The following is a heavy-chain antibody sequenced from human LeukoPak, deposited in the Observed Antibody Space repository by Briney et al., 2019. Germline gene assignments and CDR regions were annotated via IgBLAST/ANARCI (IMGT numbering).Heavy chain of an antibody. D-gene: IGHD2/OR15-2a*01. Sequence: SSETLSLTCTVSGGSTSSYYWSWIRQPPGKGLEWIGYISYSGSTNYNPSLKSRVTISLDTSKNQFSLKLSSVTAADTAVYYCAGHHPRNTVDFWGQGTLVTVSS. CDR1: GGSTSSYY. J-gene: IGHJ4*02. CDR3: AGHHPRNTVDF. V-gene: IGHV4-59*08. CDR2: ISYSGST.